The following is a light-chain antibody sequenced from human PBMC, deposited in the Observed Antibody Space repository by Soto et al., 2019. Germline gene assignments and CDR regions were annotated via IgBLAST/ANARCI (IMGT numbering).Light chain of an antibody. CDR2: AAS. V-gene: IGKV1D-12*01. CDR3: QEANNFPIT. J-gene: IGKJ4*01. CDR1: QGINNW. Sequence: DIQMTQSPSSVSASVGDTVTITCRASQGINNWLAWYQQKPGKAPKLLIYAASSLQSGVPSRFSRSGSVTDFTLSISSLQPEDFATYYCQEANNFPITFGGGTKVEIK.